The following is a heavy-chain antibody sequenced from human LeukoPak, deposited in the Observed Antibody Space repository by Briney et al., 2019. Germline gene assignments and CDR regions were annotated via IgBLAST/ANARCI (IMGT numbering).Heavy chain of an antibody. CDR3: ARAAGDSSGYFVFDY. Sequence: PSETLSLTCAVYGGSFSGYYWSWIRQPPGKGLEWIGEINHSGSTNCNPSLKSRVTISVHTSKNQFSLKLSSVTAADTAVYHCARAAGDSSGYFVFDYWGQGTLVTVSS. CDR2: INHSGST. J-gene: IGHJ4*02. D-gene: IGHD3-22*01. CDR1: GGSFSGYY. V-gene: IGHV4-34*09.